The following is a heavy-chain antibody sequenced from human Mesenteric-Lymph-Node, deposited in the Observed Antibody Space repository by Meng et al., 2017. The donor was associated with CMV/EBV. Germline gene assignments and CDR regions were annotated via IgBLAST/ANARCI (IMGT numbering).Heavy chain of an antibody. CDR3: ARGGYSNYGYYYGMDV. CDR1: GFTFSSYA. CDR2: ISYDGSNK. V-gene: IGHV3-30*04. Sequence: GGSLRLSCAASGFTFSSYAMHWVRQAPGKGLEWVAVISYDGSNKYYADSVKGRFTISRDNSKNTLYLQMNSLRAEDTAVYYCARGGYSNYGYYYGMDVWGQGTTVTVSS. D-gene: IGHD4-11*01. J-gene: IGHJ6*02.